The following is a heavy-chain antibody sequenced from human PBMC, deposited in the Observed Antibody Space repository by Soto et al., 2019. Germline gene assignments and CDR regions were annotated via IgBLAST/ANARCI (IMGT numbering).Heavy chain of an antibody. CDR2: IYHSGST. CDR3: ASVVVVAATVYFDY. D-gene: IGHD2-15*01. CDR1: GGSISSSNW. Sequence: QVQLQESGPGLVKPSGTLSLTCAVSGGSISSSNWWSWVRQPPGKGLEWIGEIYHSGSTNYNPSLKRRVTISVDMSKHQSSLKLSSVTAADTAVYYCASVVVVAATVYFDYWGQGTLVTVSS. J-gene: IGHJ4*02. V-gene: IGHV4-4*02.